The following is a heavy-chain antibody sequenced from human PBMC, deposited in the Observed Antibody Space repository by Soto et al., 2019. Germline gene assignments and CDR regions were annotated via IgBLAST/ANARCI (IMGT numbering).Heavy chain of an antibody. V-gene: IGHV4-59*01. CDR1: GGSISSYY. J-gene: IGHJ4*02. CDR3: AGYSGYEFDY. CDR2: IYYSGST. D-gene: IGHD5-12*01. Sequence: TSETLSLTCTVSGGSISSYYWSWIRQPPGKGLEWIGYIYYSGSTNYNPSLKSRVTISVDTSKNQFSLKLSSVTAADTAVYYCAGYSGYEFDYWGQGTLVTVSS.